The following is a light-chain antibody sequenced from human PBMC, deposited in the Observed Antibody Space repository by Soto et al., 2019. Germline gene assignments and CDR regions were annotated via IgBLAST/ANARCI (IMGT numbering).Light chain of an antibody. CDR1: NIGSKR. V-gene: IGLV3-21*04. CDR3: QVWDITTDHDV. Sequence: SSELTQPPSVSVAPEKTARLTCGGDNIGSKRVHWYRQKPGQAPVLVIYYDSDRPSGIPERFSGSNSGNTATLTINRVEAGDEADYYCQVWDITTDHDVFGTGTQLTVL. J-gene: IGLJ1*01. CDR2: YDS.